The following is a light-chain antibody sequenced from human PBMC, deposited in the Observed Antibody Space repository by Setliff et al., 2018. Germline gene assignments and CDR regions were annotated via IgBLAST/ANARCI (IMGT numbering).Light chain of an antibody. Sequence: SYELTQPPSVSVAPGRTARIPCGGANIGAKSVHWYQHRAGQAPVLVVYDDTDRPSGIPERFSGSNSGNTATLTISRVGAGDEADYYCQVWNSETYPYVFGSGTKVTVL. V-gene: IGLV3-21*03. J-gene: IGLJ1*01. CDR1: NIGAKS. CDR3: QVWNSETYPYV. CDR2: DDT.